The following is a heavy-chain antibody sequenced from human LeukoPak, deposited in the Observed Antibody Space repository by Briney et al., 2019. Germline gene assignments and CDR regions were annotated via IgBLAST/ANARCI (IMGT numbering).Heavy chain of an antibody. CDR2: MYYSGST. V-gene: IGHV4-61*01. Sequence: SETLSLTCAVSGYSISSGYYWFWIRQPPGKGLEWIGNMYYSGSTNYNPSLKSRVTISVDTSRNQFSLKLSSVTAADTAVYYCARAESSSWVDHWGQGTLVTVSS. CDR1: GYSISSGYY. D-gene: IGHD6-13*01. CDR3: ARAESSSWVDH. J-gene: IGHJ4*02.